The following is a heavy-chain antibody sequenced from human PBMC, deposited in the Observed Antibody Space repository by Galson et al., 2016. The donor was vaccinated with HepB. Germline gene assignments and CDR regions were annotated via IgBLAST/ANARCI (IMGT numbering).Heavy chain of an antibody. CDR3: ARFTQEWLDRVYYFYS. CDR2: ISGDGGST. CDR1: GFTFRSYW. Sequence: SLRLSCAASGFTFRSYWMSWVRQAPGKGLEWVSAISGDGGSTSSAGSVQGRFTSSRDRSTNTMYLQMNSLRTDDTAVYYCARFTQEWLDRVYYFYSWGQGTLVTVSS. D-gene: IGHD6-19*01. V-gene: IGHV3-23*01. J-gene: IGHJ4*02.